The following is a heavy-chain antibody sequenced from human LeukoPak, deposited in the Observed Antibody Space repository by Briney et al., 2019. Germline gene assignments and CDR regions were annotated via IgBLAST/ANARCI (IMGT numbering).Heavy chain of an antibody. D-gene: IGHD2-21*02. CDR3: AREAYCGGDCYSGFDY. J-gene: IGHJ4*02. CDR1: GGSISSYY. V-gene: IGHV4-59*01. CDR2: IYHSGST. Sequence: SETLSLTCTVSGGSISSYYWSWIRQSPGKGLECIGSIYHSGSTYYNPSLKSRVTISVDTSKNQFSLKLISVTAADTAVYYCAREAYCGGDCYSGFDYWGQGTLVTVSS.